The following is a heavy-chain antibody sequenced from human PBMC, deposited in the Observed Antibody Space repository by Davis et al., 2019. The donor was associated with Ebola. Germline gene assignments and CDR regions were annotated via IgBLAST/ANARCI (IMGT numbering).Heavy chain of an antibody. D-gene: IGHD3-9*01. CDR2: ITPILGIA. Sequence: SVKVSCKASGGTFSSYAISWVRQAPGQGLEWMGRITPILGIANYAQKFQGRVTITADKSTSTAYMELSSLRSEDTAVYYCARAYYDILTGYYRTNNWFDPWGQGTLVTVSS. CDR3: ARAYYDILTGYYRTNNWFDP. J-gene: IGHJ5*02. V-gene: IGHV1-69*04. CDR1: GGTFSSYA.